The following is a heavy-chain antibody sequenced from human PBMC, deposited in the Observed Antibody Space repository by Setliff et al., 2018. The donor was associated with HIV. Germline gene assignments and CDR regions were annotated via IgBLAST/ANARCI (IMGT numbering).Heavy chain of an antibody. D-gene: IGHD1-26*01. CDR1: GFTFGSYT. V-gene: IGHV3-48*01. J-gene: IGHJ4*02. Sequence: SLRLSCAASGFTFGSYTMNWVRQAPGKGLEWVTYMGFTSTSITYADSVKGRFTISRDNAKNSLYLQMNSLRVEDTAVYYCVRDHLWAFDYWGQGTLVTVSS. CDR2: MGFTSTSI. CDR3: VRDHLWAFDY.